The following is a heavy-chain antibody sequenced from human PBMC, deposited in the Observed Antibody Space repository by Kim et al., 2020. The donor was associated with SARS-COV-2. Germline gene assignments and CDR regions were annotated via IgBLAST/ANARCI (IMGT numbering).Heavy chain of an antibody. J-gene: IGHJ4*02. CDR1: GGTFSSYA. CDR2: IIPIFGTA. D-gene: IGHD6-19*01. CDR3: ARDLGEQWLSGGFDY. V-gene: IGHV1-69*13. Sequence: SVKVSCKASGGTFSSYAISWVRQAPGQGLEWMGGIIPIFGTANYAQKFQGRVTITADESTSTSYMELSSLRSEDTAVYYCARDLGEQWLSGGFDYWGQGTLVTVSS.